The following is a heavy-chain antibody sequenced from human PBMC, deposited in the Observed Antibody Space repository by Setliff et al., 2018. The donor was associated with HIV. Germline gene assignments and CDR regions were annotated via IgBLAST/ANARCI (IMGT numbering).Heavy chain of an antibody. J-gene: IGHJ4*02. V-gene: IGHV4-59*08. Sequence: PSETLSLTCTVSGDGISSWQWSWIRQPPGKALEWIGYAYYSGSTNYNPSLKSRVTLALDTSEMHFSLHLTSVTAADTAVYYCATLDPSGGNFLAYWGQGTLVTVSS. CDR2: AYYSGST. CDR3: ATLDPSGGNFLAY. D-gene: IGHD2-21*02. CDR1: GDGISSWQ.